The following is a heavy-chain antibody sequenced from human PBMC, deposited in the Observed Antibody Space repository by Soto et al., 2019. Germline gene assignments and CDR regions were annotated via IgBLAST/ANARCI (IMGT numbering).Heavy chain of an antibody. D-gene: IGHD6-13*01. CDR2: INHSGST. Sequence: SETLSLTCAVHGGSFSGYYWSWIRQPPGKGLEWIGEINHSGSTNYNPSLESRVTISVDTSKNQFSLKLSSVTAADTAVYHCARFERIAAAGRGDYYYGMDVWGQGTTVTVSS. V-gene: IGHV4-34*01. CDR3: ARFERIAAAGRGDYYYGMDV. J-gene: IGHJ6*02. CDR1: GGSFSGYY.